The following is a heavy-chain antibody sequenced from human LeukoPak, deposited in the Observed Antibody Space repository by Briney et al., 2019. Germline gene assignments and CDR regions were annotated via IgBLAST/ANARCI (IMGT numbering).Heavy chain of an antibody. CDR3: ARDILLWFGELEGYYYYGMDV. D-gene: IGHD3-10*01. J-gene: IGHJ6*02. V-gene: IGHV3-48*01. CDR2: ISSTSTTI. CDR1: GFTFSGYT. Sequence: TGGSLRLSCAASGFTFSGYTMNWVRQTPGKGLEWLSYISSTSTTIHYADSVKGRFTISRDNAKNSLYLQMNSLRAEDTAVYYCARDILLWFGELEGYYYYGMDVWGQGTTVTVSS.